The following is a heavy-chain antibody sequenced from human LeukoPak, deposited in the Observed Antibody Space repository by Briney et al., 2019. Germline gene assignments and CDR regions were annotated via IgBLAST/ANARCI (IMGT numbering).Heavy chain of an antibody. Sequence: PGGSLRLSCTASGFIVSSNYMSWVRQAPGKGLEWVSLIYSGGNTYYADSVKGRFSISRDTSRDTLFLQMDSLTAEDTAVYYCTRPSTSGWGNDPFDIWGQGTKVTVSS. V-gene: IGHV3-53*01. CDR2: IYSGGNT. CDR1: GFIVSSNY. CDR3: TRPSTSGWGNDPFDI. J-gene: IGHJ3*02. D-gene: IGHD6-19*01.